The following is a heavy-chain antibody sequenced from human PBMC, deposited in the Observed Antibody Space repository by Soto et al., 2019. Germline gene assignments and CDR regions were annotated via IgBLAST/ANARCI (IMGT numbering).Heavy chain of an antibody. D-gene: IGHD4-17*01. V-gene: IGHV1-24*01. J-gene: IGHJ3*02. Sequence: APVKVSCKVSGYTLTELSMHWVRQAPGKGLEWMGGFDPEDGETIYAQKFQGRVTMTEDTSTDTAYMELSSLRSEDTAVYYCATVNEGSDYGGNSGLDAFDIWGQGTMVTVSS. CDR3: ATVNEGSDYGGNSGLDAFDI. CDR1: GYTLTELS. CDR2: FDPEDGET.